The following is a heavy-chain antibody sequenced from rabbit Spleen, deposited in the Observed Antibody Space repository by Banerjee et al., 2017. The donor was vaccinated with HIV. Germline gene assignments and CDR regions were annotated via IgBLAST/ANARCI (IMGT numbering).Heavy chain of an antibody. J-gene: IGHJ6*01. D-gene: IGHD8-1*01. CDR1: GFSFSSSTY. CDR3: ARDAGTSFSTYGMDL. CDR2: IYAGSSDST. Sequence: QSLEESGGDLVKPGASLTLTCTASGFSFSSSTYMCWVRQAPGKGLEWIACIYAGSSDSTYSATWAKGRFTLSKTSSTTVTLQMTSLTAADTATYFCARDAGTSFSTYGMDLWGPGTLVTVS. V-gene: IGHV1S40*01.